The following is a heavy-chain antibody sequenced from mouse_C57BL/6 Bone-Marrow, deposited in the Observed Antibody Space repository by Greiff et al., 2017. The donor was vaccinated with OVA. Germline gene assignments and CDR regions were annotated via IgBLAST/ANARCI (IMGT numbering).Heavy chain of an antibody. Sequence: QVQLQQPGAELVRPGTSVKLSCKASGYTFTSYWMHWVKQRPGQGLEWIGVIDPSDSYTNYNQKFKGKATLTVDTSSSTAYMQLSSLTSEDSAVYYCARKENFLNRDYFDYWGQGTTLTVSS. CDR1: GYTFTSYW. V-gene: IGHV1-59*01. J-gene: IGHJ2*01. D-gene: IGHD1-3*01. CDR2: IDPSDSYT. CDR3: ARKENFLNRDYFDY.